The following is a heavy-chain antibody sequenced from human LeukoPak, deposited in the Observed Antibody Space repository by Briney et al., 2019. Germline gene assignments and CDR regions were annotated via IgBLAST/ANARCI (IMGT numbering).Heavy chain of an antibody. V-gene: IGHV4-61*02. J-gene: IGHJ6*03. CDR3: ARGGAGKVCSSTSCYDTVDYYYYMDV. CDR2: IYTSGST. CDR1: GGSISSGSYY. Sequence: SETLSLTCTVSGGSISSGSYYWSWIRQPAGKGLEWIGRIYTSGSTNYNPSLKSRVTISVDTSKNQFSLKLSSVTAADTAVYYCARGGAGKVCSSTSCYDTVDYYYYMDVWGKGTTVTVSS. D-gene: IGHD2-2*01.